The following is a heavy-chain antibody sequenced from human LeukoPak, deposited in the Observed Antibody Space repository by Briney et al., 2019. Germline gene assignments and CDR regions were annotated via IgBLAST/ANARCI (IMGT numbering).Heavy chain of an antibody. D-gene: IGHD6-19*01. CDR1: GGSVSSGSYY. V-gene: IGHV4-61*01. Sequence: SETLSLTCTVSGGSVSSGSYYWSWIRQPPGKGLEGIGYIYYSGSTNYNPSLKSRVTISVDTSKNQFSLKLSSVTAADTAVYYCARDSGDNSSGWHYYFDYWGQGTLVTVSS. CDR3: ARDSGDNSSGWHYYFDY. CDR2: IYYSGST. J-gene: IGHJ4*02.